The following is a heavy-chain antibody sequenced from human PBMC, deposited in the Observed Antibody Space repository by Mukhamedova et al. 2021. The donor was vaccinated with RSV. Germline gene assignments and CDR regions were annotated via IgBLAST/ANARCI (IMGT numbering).Heavy chain of an antibody. J-gene: IGHJ3*02. CDR2: ISGGGGSL. CDR3: TKDIWPSGIAAPGHDAFDI. Sequence: VRQAPGKGLEWVSGISGGGGSLYYRDSVRGRFTISRDNSKNTLYLQMNNLRAEDTAVYYCTKDIWPSGIAAPGHDAFDIWGQGT. D-gene: IGHD6-13*01. V-gene: IGHV3-23*01.